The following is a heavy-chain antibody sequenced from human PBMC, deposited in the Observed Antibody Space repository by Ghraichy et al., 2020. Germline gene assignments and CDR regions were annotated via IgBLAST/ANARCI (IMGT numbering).Heavy chain of an antibody. CDR3: ARRYGDSPRNWFDP. V-gene: IGHV4-30-2*01. J-gene: IGHJ5*02. CDR2: IYHSGST. CDR1: GGSISSGGYS. Sequence: SQTLSLTCAVSGGSISSGGYSWSWIRQPPGKGLEWIGYIYHSGSTYYNPSLKSRVTISVDRSKNQFSLKLSSVTAADTAVYYCARRYGDSPRNWFDPWGQGTLVTVSS. D-gene: IGHD4-17*01.